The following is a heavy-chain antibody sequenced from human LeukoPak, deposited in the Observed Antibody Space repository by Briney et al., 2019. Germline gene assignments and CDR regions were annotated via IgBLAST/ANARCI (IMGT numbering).Heavy chain of an antibody. CDR2: ISAYNGNT. Sequence: AASVKVSCKASGYTFTSNGTSWVRQAPGQGLEWMGWISAYNGNTNYAQKVQGRVTMTTDTSTSTAYMELRSLRSDDTAVYYCARGPSGAWDYHHFDYWGQGTLVTVSP. CDR3: ARGPSGAWDYHHFDY. J-gene: IGHJ4*02. D-gene: IGHD1-26*01. CDR1: GYTFTSNG. V-gene: IGHV1-18*01.